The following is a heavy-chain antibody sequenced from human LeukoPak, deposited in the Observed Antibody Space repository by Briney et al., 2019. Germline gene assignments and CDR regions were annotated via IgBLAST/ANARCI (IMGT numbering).Heavy chain of an antibody. CDR3: ARDSPYCSSTSCFLDYYYYVDV. D-gene: IGHD2-2*01. J-gene: IGHJ6*03. Sequence: ASVKVSCKASGYTFTSYGISWVRQAPGQGLEWMGWISAYNGNTNYAQKLQGRVTMTTDTSTSTAYMELRSLRSDDTAVYYCARDSPYCSSTSCFLDYYYYVDVWGKGTTVTVSS. CDR1: GYTFTSYG. V-gene: IGHV1-18*01. CDR2: ISAYNGNT.